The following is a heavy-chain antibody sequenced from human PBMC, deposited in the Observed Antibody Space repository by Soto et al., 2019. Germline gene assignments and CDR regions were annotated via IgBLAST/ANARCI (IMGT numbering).Heavy chain of an antibody. CDR2: ILHTGHT. V-gene: IGHV4-4*02. Sequence: QVQLQESGPGLVKPSGTLSLTCAVSGDSFTSSNWWTWVRQPPGKGLEWIGDILHTGHTDYSPSPTSRVTISVDTSNRQFSLSLTSVTAADTAVYYCARSPRRVDGKWFLDYWGQGTLVTVSS. J-gene: IGHJ4*02. D-gene: IGHD3-22*01. CDR1: GDSFTSSNW. CDR3: ARSPRRVDGKWFLDY.